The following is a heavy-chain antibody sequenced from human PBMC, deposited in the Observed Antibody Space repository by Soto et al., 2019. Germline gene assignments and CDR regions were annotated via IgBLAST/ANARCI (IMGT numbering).Heavy chain of an antibody. CDR1: GGSISSGGYY. D-gene: IGHD3-3*01. CDR2: IYYSGST. Sequence: SETLSLTCTVSGGSISSGGYYWSWIRQHPGKGLEWIGYIYYSGSTYYNPSLKSRVTISVDTSKNQFSLRLSSVTAADTAVYYCARESRGYDFWSGYYTGMESYYGMDDWGQGTTVTVSS. V-gene: IGHV4-31*03. J-gene: IGHJ6*02. CDR3: ARESRGYDFWSGYYTGMESYYGMDD.